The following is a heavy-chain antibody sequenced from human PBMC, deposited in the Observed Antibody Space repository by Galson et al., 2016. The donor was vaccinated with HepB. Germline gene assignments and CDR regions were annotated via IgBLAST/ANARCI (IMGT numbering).Heavy chain of an antibody. D-gene: IGHD5-12*01. CDR1: GFTFGTYG. V-gene: IGHV3-21*05. CDR3: ARNRGYSGYDAFDI. CDR2: ISISSSYT. Sequence: SLRLSCAASGFTFGTYGMHWVRQAPGKGLEWVSYISISSSYTNYADSVKGRFTISRDNAKNSVYLQMNSLRAEDTAVYYCARNRGYSGYDAFDIWGQGTMVTVSS. J-gene: IGHJ3*02.